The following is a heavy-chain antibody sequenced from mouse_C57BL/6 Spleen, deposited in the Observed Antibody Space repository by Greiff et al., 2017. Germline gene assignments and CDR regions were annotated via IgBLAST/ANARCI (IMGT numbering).Heavy chain of an antibody. V-gene: IGHV1-15*01. D-gene: IGHD1-1*01. Sequence: VKLVESGAELVRPGASVTLSCKASGYTFTDYEMHWVKQTPVHGLEWIGAIDPETGGTAYNQKFKGKAILTADKSSSTAYMELRSLTSEDSAVYYCTRRGDGSSSFDYWGQGTTLTVSS. CDR2: IDPETGGT. CDR3: TRRGDGSSSFDY. CDR1: GYTFTDYE. J-gene: IGHJ2*01.